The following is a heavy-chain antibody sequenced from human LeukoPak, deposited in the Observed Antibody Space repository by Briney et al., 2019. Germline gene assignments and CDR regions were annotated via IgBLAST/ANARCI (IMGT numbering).Heavy chain of an antibody. CDR3: ARGSGSGWPLDR. J-gene: IGHJ5*02. CDR2: MYAGGTT. Sequence: GVSLRLSCAAAGVIVSRNFMSWIRQAPGKGLQWVAIMYAGGTTDYSDSVRGRFHISRDSSNNTLSLQITSLRAEDTAVYYCARGSGSGWPLDRWGQGALVTVSS. D-gene: IGHD6-19*01. CDR1: GVIVSRNF. V-gene: IGHV3-53*01.